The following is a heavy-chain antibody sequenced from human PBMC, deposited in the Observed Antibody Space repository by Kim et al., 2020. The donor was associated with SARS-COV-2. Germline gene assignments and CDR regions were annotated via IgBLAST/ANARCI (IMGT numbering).Heavy chain of an antibody. Sequence: GGSLRLSCAASGFTFSDYYMSWIRQAPGKGLEWVSYISSSSSYTNYADSVKGRFTISRDNAKNSLYLQMNSLRAEDTAVYYCAREGYNWNYVGYWGQGTLVTVSS. CDR1: GFTFSDYY. CDR2: ISSSSSYT. CDR3: AREGYNWNYVGY. D-gene: IGHD1-20*01. V-gene: IGHV3-11*06. J-gene: IGHJ4*02.